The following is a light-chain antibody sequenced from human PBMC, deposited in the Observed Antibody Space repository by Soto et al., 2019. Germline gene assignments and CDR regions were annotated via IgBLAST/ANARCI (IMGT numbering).Light chain of an antibody. V-gene: IGKV1-5*03. J-gene: IGKJ2*01. CDR1: QSIRSW. CDR2: KAS. CDR3: QQYDTFPYT. Sequence: DIQMTQSPSTLSASVGDRVTITCRASQSIRSWLAWYQQKPGKAPKVLIYKASSLESGVPSRFSGSESGTEFPLTISSLQPDDFATYYCQQYDTFPYTFGQGTKLEI.